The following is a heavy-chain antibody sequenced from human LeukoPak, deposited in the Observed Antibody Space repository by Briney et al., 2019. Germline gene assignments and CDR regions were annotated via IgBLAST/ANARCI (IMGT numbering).Heavy chain of an antibody. D-gene: IGHD3-3*01. CDR1: GFTFTSYS. Sequence: GGSLRLSCAASGFTFTSYSMNWVRQAPGKGLEWVSTISGGGGSTYYADSVKGRFTISRDNSKNTLYLQVNSLRAEDTAVYYCARDLGVVMYYFDYWGQGTLVTVSS. J-gene: IGHJ4*02. CDR2: ISGGGGST. V-gene: IGHV3-23*01. CDR3: ARDLGVVMYYFDY.